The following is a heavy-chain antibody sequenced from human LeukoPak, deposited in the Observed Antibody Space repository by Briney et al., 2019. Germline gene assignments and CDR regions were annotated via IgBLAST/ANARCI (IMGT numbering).Heavy chain of an antibody. CDR2: IYYSGST. J-gene: IGHJ3*02. CDR3: ARTRRERSGMGKWADAFDI. V-gene: IGHV4-61*08. CDR1: GGSISSGGYS. Sequence: SETLSLTCTVSGGSISSGGYSWSWIRQHPGKGLEWIGYIYYSGSTNYNPSLKSRVTISVDTSKNQFSLKLSSVTAADTAVYYCARTRRERSGMGKWADAFDIWGQGTMVTVSS. D-gene: IGHD1-1*01.